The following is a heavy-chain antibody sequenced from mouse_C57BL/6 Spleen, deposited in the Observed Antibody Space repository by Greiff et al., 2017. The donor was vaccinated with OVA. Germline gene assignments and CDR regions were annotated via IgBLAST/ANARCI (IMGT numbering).Heavy chain of an antibody. CDR2: INPNNGGT. Sequence: VQLQQSGPELVKPGASVKISCKASGYTFTDYYMNWVKQSHGKSLEWIGDINPNNGGTSYNQKFKGKATLTVDKSSSTAYMELRSLTSEDSAVYYCARYVFDVWGTGTTVTVSS. V-gene: IGHV1-26*01. CDR1: GYTFTDYY. CDR3: ARYVFDV. J-gene: IGHJ1*03.